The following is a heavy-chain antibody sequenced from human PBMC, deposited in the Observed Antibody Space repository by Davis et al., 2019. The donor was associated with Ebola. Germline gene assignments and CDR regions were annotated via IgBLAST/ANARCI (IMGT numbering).Heavy chain of an antibody. J-gene: IGHJ4*02. D-gene: IGHD3-3*01. CDR2: IYYSGST. CDR1: GDSITSYY. V-gene: IGHV4-59*01. CDR3: ARAGDFWSGWSQ. Sequence: MPGGSLRLSCTVSGDSITSYYWSWIRQPPGKGLEWIGYIYYSGSTNYNPSLKSRVTISVDTSKNQFSLKLSSVTAADTAVYYCARAGDFWSGWSQWGQGTLVTVSS.